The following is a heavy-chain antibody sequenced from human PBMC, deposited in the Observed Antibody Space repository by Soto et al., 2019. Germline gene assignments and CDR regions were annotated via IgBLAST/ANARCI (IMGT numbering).Heavy chain of an antibody. CDR1: GFSFGTYS. Sequence: QVQLVESGGGVVQPGRSLRLSCAASGFSFGTYSMHWVRQAPGKGLEWVALIWYDGSNKYYADSVKGRFTISRDNSKNTRYLQMNSLRAEDTAMYYCARDLGYSNGHPFDYWGQGTLVTVSS. CDR2: IWYDGSNK. V-gene: IGHV3-33*01. J-gene: IGHJ4*02. D-gene: IGHD4-4*01. CDR3: ARDLGYSNGHPFDY.